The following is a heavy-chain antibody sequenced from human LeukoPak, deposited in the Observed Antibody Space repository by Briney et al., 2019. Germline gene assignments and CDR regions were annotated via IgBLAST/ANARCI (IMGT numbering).Heavy chain of an antibody. CDR2: LYSDGDT. CDR1: GFALSSNY. V-gene: IGHV3-53*01. D-gene: IGHD6-13*01. CDR3: AKDQVYSSSWWVDF. J-gene: IGHJ4*02. Sequence: GGSLRLSCAASGFALSSNYVGWVRQAPGGGLHWVSLLYSDGDTYYADSVKGRFTISRDTSKNTLYLQMKSLRVDDTAVYYCAKDQVYSSSWWVDFWGQGTLVTVSS.